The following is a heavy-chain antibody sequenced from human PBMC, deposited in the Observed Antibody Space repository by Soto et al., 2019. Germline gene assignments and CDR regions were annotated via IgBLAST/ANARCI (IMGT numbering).Heavy chain of an antibody. CDR1: GFTFRNFW. CDR2: IKQDGSER. CDR3: VRENYFDY. V-gene: IGHV3-7*01. Sequence: EEQLVESGGGLVQPGGSLRLSCAGSGFTFRNFWMGWVRQAPGKRLEWVANIKQDGSERSYADSVKGRFTISRDNAKNSLYLQMSRLGADDTAVYYCVRENYFDYWGQGILVIVSS. J-gene: IGHJ4*02.